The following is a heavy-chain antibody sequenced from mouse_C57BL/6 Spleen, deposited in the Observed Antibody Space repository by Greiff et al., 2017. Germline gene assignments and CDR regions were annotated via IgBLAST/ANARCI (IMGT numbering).Heavy chain of an antibody. Sequence: VQLQQPGAELVKPGASVKLSCKASGYTFTSYWMHWVKQRPGQGLEWIGMIHPNSGSTNYNEKFKSKATLTVDKSSSTAYMQLSSLTSEDSAVYYCARDSHYNGSPLTGTSNYFDYWGQGTTLTVSS. CDR3: ARDSHYNGSPLTGTSNYFDY. J-gene: IGHJ2*01. V-gene: IGHV1-64*01. CDR2: IHPNSGST. CDR1: GYTFTSYW. D-gene: IGHD1-1*01.